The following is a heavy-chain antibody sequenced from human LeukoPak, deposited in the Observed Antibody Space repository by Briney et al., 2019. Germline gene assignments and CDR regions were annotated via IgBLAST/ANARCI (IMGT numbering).Heavy chain of an antibody. CDR2: ISSSSSTI. CDR1: GFTFSSYS. Sequence: GGSLRLSCAASGFTFSSYSMSWVRQAPGKGLEWVSYISSSSSTIYYADSVKGRFTISRDNSKNTLYLQMNSLRAEDTAVYYCARAHSGSCTNYFDYWGQGTLVTVSS. D-gene: IGHD1-26*01. CDR3: ARAHSGSCTNYFDY. V-gene: IGHV3-48*01. J-gene: IGHJ4*02.